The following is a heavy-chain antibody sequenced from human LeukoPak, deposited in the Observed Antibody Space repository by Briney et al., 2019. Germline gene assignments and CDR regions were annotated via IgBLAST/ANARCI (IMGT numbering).Heavy chain of an antibody. V-gene: IGHV5-51*01. CDR2: IYPGDSDT. CDR3: ARREVGATLVGALDI. J-gene: IGHJ3*02. Sequence: GESLKISCKGSGYSFTSYWIGWVRQMPGKGLEWMGIIYPGDSDTRYSPSFQGQVTISADKSISTAYLQWSSLKASDTAMYYCARREVGATLVGALDIWGQGTMVTVSS. D-gene: IGHD1-26*01. CDR1: GYSFTSYW.